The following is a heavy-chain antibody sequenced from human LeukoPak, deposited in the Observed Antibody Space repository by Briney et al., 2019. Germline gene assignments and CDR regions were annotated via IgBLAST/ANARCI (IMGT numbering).Heavy chain of an antibody. V-gene: IGHV4-38-2*02. CDR1: GYSISSGYY. J-gene: IGHJ4*02. D-gene: IGHD3-9*01. CDR3: ARVLRPYDILTGLDY. Sequence: SETLSLTCTVSGYSISSGYYWGWIRQPPGKGLEWIGSIYHSGSTYYNPSLKGRVTISVDTSKNQFSLKLSSVTAADTAVYYCARVLRPYDILTGLDYWGQGTLVTVSS. CDR2: IYHSGST.